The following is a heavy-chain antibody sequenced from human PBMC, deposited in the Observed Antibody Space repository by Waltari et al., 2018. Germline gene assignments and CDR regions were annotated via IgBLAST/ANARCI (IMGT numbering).Heavy chain of an antibody. CDR3: ARDPDCSGGSCYGSYWYVDL. J-gene: IGHJ2*01. CDR1: GYTFTGSY. Sequence: QVQLVQSGAAVKKPGPSVKVSCKASGYTFTGSYMTWVRQAHGQGLEWMGRINPNSGGTNYAQKFQGRVTMTRDTSISTAYMELSRLRSDDTAVYYCARDPDCSGGSCYGSYWYVDLWGRGTLVTVSS. D-gene: IGHD2-15*01. CDR2: INPNSGGT. V-gene: IGHV1-2*06.